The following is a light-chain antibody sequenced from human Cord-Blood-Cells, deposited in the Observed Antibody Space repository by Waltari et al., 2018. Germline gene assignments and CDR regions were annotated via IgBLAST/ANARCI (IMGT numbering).Light chain of an antibody. Sequence: QSALTQPRSVSGSPGQSVTISCTGTSSDVGGYNYVSWYQQHPGKAPKLMLYDVSKRPSGVPDRFSCSKSGNTASLTISGLQAEDEADYYCCSYAGSYTLFGGGTKLTVL. CDR2: DVS. CDR1: SSDVGGYNY. J-gene: IGLJ2*01. V-gene: IGLV2-11*01. CDR3: CSYAGSYTL.